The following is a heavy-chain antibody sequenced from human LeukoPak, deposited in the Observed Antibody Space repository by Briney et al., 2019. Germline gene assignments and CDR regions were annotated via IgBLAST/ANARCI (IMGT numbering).Heavy chain of an antibody. CDR1: GFTFSDHY. Sequence: PGGSLRLSCATSGFTFSDHYMDWVLQAPGKGLEWVGRSRDRVNSYSTEYAASVKGRFTVSRDDSKNSLYLQMDSLKTEDTAVYYCARLRYYYDSSGSDVWGKGTTVTVSS. CDR2: SRDRVNSYST. CDR3: ARLRYYYDSSGSDV. J-gene: IGHJ6*03. V-gene: IGHV3-72*01. D-gene: IGHD3-22*01.